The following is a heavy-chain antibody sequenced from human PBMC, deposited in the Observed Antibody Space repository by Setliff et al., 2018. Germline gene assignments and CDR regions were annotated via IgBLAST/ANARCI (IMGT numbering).Heavy chain of an antibody. CDR1: GYTFTSYY. CDR2: INPSGGST. J-gene: IGHJ4*02. Sequence: ASVKVSCKASGYTFTSYYMHWVRQAPGQGLEWMGIINPSGGSTSYAQKFQGRVTMTRDTSTSTVYMELSSLRSDDTAVYYCARVRLGLPMVDYWGQGTLVTVSS. D-gene: IGHD5-18*01. V-gene: IGHV1-46*01. CDR3: ARVRLGLPMVDY.